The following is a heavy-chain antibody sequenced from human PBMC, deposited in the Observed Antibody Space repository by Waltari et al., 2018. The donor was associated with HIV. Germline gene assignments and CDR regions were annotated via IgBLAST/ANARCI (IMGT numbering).Heavy chain of an antibody. CDR3: ARGVHDFYYGMDV. CDR2: IWYDGSKK. V-gene: IGHV3-33*01. J-gene: IGHJ6*02. CDR1: GFPFRCYG. Sequence: QVQLVESGGGVVQPGRSLRLSCAVSGFPFRCYGMHWVRQAPGKGLEWVAVIWYDGSKKYYADSVKGRFTISRDNSKNTLYLQMNSLRDEDTAVYYCARGVHDFYYGMDVWGQGTSVTVSS.